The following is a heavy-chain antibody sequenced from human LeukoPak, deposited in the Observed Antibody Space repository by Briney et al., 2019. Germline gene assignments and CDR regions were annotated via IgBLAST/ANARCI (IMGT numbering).Heavy chain of an antibody. CDR3: ARGQEDGYNYPVDY. Sequence: GGSLRLSCAASGFTFDDYGMSWVRQAPGKGLGWVSGINWNGGSTGYANSVKGRFTISRDNAKNSLYLQMNSLRAEDTALYYCARGQEDGYNYPVDYWGQGTLVTVSS. CDR1: GFTFDDYG. CDR2: INWNGGST. J-gene: IGHJ4*02. D-gene: IGHD5-24*01. V-gene: IGHV3-20*04.